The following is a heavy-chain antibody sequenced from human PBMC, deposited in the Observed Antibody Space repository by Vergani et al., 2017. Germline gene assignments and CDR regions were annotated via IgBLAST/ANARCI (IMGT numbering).Heavy chain of an antibody. J-gene: IGHJ4*02. V-gene: IGHV1-69*01. CDR2: IIPIFGTA. Sequence: QVQLVQSGAEVKEPGSSVKVSCKASGGIFSNYAISWVRQAPGQGLEWMGGIIPIFGTANYAQKFQGRVTITADESTRTAHMELSSLRSDDTAVYYCARGYSGDSSGYYYCYWGQGTLVTVSS. D-gene: IGHD3-22*01. CDR1: GGIFSNYA. CDR3: ARGYSGDSSGYYYCY.